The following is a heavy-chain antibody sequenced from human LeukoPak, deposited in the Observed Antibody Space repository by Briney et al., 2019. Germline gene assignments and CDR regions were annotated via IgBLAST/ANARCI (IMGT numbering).Heavy chain of an antibody. Sequence: SVKVSCKASGGTFSGYAISWGRQAPGQGLEWMGGIIPIFGTANYAQTLQGGVTLITDESTSTAYMELNSLRSEDTAVYYCARASDYNFWRGYWYWGQGTLVTVSS. CDR1: GGTFSGYA. CDR2: IIPIFGTA. CDR3: ARASDYNFWRGYWY. V-gene: IGHV1-69*05. D-gene: IGHD3-3*01. J-gene: IGHJ4*02.